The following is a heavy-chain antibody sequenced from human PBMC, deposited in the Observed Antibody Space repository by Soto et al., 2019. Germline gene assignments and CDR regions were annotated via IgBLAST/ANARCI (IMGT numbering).Heavy chain of an antibody. CDR3: ARSIVLLQADDG. V-gene: IGHV4-30-2*01. CDR2: INQTGST. D-gene: IGHD2-15*01. J-gene: IGHJ6*01. Sequence: WLWQAPGKGLEWMGYINQTGSTYYNPPLKSRVTNSLDTSKNQFSLNRRSVTAEDTAVYYCARSIVLLQADDG.